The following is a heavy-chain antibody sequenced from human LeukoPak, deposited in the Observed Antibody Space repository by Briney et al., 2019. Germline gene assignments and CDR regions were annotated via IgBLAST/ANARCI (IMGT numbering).Heavy chain of an antibody. CDR3: AKEGHYYDSSGYIPWGYFDY. D-gene: IGHD3-22*01. V-gene: IGHV3-43*01. CDR2: ISWDGGST. J-gene: IGHJ4*02. Sequence: GGSLRLSCAASGFTFDDYTMHWVRQAPWKGLEWVSLISWDGGSTYYADSVKGRFTISRDNSKNSLYLQMNSLRTEDTALYYCAKEGHYYDSSGYIPWGYFDYWGQGTLVTVSS. CDR1: GFTFDDYT.